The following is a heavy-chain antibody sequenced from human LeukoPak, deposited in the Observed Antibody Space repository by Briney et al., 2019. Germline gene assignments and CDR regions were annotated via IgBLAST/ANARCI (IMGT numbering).Heavy chain of an antibody. CDR1: GGSFSGYY. Sequence: SETLSLTCAVYGGSFSGYYWSWIRQPPGKGLEWIGEINHSGSTNYNPSLKSRVTISVDTSKNQFSLKLSSVTAADTAVYYCATTRYSSGWYFFDYWGQGTLVTVSS. CDR2: INHSGST. CDR3: ATTRYSSGWYFFDY. V-gene: IGHV4-34*01. D-gene: IGHD6-19*01. J-gene: IGHJ4*02.